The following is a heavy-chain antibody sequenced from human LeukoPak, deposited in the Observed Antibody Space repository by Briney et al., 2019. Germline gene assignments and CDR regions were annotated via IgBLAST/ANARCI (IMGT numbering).Heavy chain of an antibody. J-gene: IGHJ4*02. Sequence: GGSLRLSCAASGFTFSSYGMSWVRQAPGKGLEWVSAISGSGGSTYYADSVKGRFTISRDNSKNTLYLQMNSLRAEDTAVYYCAKDEISGSTVYWGQGTLVTVSS. CDR3: AKDEISGSTVY. V-gene: IGHV3-23*01. D-gene: IGHD5-12*01. CDR2: ISGSGGST. CDR1: GFTFSSYG.